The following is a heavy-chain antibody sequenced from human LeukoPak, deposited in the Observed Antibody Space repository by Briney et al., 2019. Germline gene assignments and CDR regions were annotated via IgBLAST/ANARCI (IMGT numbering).Heavy chain of an antibody. V-gene: IGHV3-74*01. Sequence: GGSLRLSCAASGFTFSNYWMHWVRQAPGKGLVWVSRIYTDGSSTNYADSVKGRFTISRDNAKNTLYLQMNSLRGEDTAVYYCARGASNRFDYWGQGTLATVSS. CDR1: GFTFSNYW. J-gene: IGHJ4*02. D-gene: IGHD1-14*01. CDR2: IYTDGSST. CDR3: ARGASNRFDY.